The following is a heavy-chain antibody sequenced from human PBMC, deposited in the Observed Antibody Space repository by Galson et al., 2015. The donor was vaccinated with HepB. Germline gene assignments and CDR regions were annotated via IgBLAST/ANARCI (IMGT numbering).Heavy chain of an antibody. CDR2: ISAYNGNT. CDR3: ARLPGIAGSQPPPTPLDY. CDR1: GYTFTSYG. D-gene: IGHD6-13*01. Sequence: SVKVSCKASGYTFTSYGISWVRQAPGQGLEWMGWISAYNGNTNYAQKLQGRVTMTTDTSTSTAYMELRSLRSDDTAVYYCARLPGIAGSQPPPTPLDYWGQGTLVTVSS. J-gene: IGHJ4*02. V-gene: IGHV1-18*01.